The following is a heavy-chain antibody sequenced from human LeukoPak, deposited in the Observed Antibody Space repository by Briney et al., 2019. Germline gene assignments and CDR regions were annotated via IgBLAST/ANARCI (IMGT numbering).Heavy chain of an antibody. CDR1: GFTVSSNY. CDR3: AKGRLLPYYFDY. D-gene: IGHD3-22*01. Sequence: PGGSLSLSCAASGFTVSSNYMSWVRQAPGKGLEWVSVIYSGGSTYYADSVQGRFTISRDNSKNTLYLQMNSLRAEDTAVYYCAKGRLLPYYFDYWGQGTLVTVSS. CDR2: IYSGGST. V-gene: IGHV3-53*01. J-gene: IGHJ4*02.